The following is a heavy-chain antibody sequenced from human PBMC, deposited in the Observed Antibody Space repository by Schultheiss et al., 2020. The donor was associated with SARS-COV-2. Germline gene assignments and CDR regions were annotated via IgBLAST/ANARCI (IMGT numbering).Heavy chain of an antibody. Sequence: SETLSLTCTVSGGSISSSSYYWGWIRQPPGKGLEWIGYVYNNGNVHYNPSLKSRVTISVDTSKNQFSLKLSSVTAADTAVYYCARGEVYSGYDPYYYYYGMDVWGQGTTVTVSS. V-gene: IGHV4-39*07. J-gene: IGHJ6*02. D-gene: IGHD5-12*01. CDR3: ARGEVYSGYDPYYYYYGMDV. CDR1: GGSISSSSYY. CDR2: VYNNGNV.